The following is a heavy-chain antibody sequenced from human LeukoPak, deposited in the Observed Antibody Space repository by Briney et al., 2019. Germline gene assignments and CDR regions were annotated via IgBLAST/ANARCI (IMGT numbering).Heavy chain of an antibody. D-gene: IGHD3-22*01. CDR2: ISSNGGST. CDR3: ARAKEYYYDSSGYYYFDY. Sequence: PGGSLRLSCAASGFTFSSYAMHWVRQAPGKGLEYVSAISSNGGSTYYANSVKGRFTISRGNSKNTLYLQMGSLRAEDMAVYYCARAKEYYYDSSGYYYFDYWGQGTLVTVSS. CDR1: GFTFSSYA. V-gene: IGHV3-64*01. J-gene: IGHJ4*02.